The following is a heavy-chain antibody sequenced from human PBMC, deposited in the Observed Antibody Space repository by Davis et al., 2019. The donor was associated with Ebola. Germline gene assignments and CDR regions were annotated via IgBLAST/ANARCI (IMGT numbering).Heavy chain of an antibody. CDR3: ARGITVFGVVSHFDF. CDR1: GGTFNTYT. V-gene: IGHV1-69*06. Sequence: AASVKVSCKASGGTFNTYTITWVRQAPGQGLEWMGGLIPIFGAANYAQKFQGRVTITADKSTSTAYMELSSLRSDDTAVYYCARGITVFGVVSHFDFWGQGTLVTVSS. CDR2: LIPIFGAA. D-gene: IGHD3-3*01. J-gene: IGHJ4*02.